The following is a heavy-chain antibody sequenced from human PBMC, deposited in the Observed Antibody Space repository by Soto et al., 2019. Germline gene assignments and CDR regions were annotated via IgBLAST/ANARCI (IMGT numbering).Heavy chain of an antibody. CDR2: IIPVIDTA. Sequence: QVHLVQSGAEVKKPGSSVKVSCKASGGTFSNYAFNWVRQAPGQGLEWMGGIIPVIDTADYAQKLQGRVTITADESTSTVYTDLTSLRSEDSAVYYCASLDKTSTGEYFQQWGQGTLVTVSS. D-gene: IGHD2-2*03. CDR3: ASLDKTSTGEYFQQ. V-gene: IGHV1-69*01. J-gene: IGHJ1*01. CDR1: GGTFSNYA.